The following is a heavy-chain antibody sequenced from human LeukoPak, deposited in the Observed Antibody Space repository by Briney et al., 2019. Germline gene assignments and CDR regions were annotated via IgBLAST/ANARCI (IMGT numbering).Heavy chain of an antibody. CDR2: ISSSSSYI. CDR3: ARGPTVPRVNFDY. CDR1: GFTFSSYS. Sequence: GGSLRLSCAASGFTFSSYSMNWVRQAPGKGLEWVSSISSSSSYIYYADSVKGRFPISRDNAKNSLYLQMDSLRAEDTAVYYCARGPTVPRVNFDYWGQGTLVTVSS. J-gene: IGHJ4*02. D-gene: IGHD1-1*01. V-gene: IGHV3-21*01.